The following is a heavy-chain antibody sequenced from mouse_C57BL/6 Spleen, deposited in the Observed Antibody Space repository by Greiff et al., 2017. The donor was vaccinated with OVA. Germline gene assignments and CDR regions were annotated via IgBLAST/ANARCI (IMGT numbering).Heavy chain of an antibody. D-gene: IGHD2-4*01. CDR1: GFTFSSYA. V-gene: IGHV5-9-1*02. CDR2: ISSGGDYI. Sequence: EVKLQESGEGLVKPGGSLKLSCAASGFTFSSYAMSWVRQTPEKRLEWVAYISSGGDYIYYADTVKGRFTISRDNARNTLYLQMSSLKSEDTAMYYCTREWNYDYDVGFAYWGQGTLVTVSA. CDR3: TREWNYDYDVGFAY. J-gene: IGHJ3*01.